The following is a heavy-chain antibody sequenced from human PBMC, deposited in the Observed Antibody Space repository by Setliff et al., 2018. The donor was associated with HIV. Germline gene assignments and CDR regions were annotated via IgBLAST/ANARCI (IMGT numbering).Heavy chain of an antibody. CDR1: GASIRSYY. V-gene: IGHV4-59*01. J-gene: IGHJ3*01. D-gene: IGHD5-12*01. CDR2: LYYSGST. CDR3: ARIPWVATLWGGAFDL. Sequence: SETLSLTCIVSGASIRSYYWAWIRQSPGRGLQYLGHLYYSGSTNYNPSLKSRITMSMDTSKNQFSLQLSSVTAADTAVYYCARIPWVATLWGGAFDLWGHGTMGTVSS.